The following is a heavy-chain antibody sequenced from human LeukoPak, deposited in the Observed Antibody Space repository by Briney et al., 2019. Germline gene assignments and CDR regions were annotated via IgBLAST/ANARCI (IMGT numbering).Heavy chain of an antibody. CDR1: GFSFKDYN. CDR2: ITYDGSNK. CDR3: TRDSPPDY. J-gene: IGHJ4*02. V-gene: IGHV3-30*03. Sequence: GGSLRLSCAASGFSFKDYNMHWVHQASGKGLEWVAVITYDGSNKYYTDSVKGRFTISRDNAKNSLYLQMNSLRAEDTAIYYCTRDSPPDYWGQGTLVTVSS.